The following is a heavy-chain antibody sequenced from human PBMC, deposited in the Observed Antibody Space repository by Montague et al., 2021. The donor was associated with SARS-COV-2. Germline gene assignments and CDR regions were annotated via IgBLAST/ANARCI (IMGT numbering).Heavy chain of an antibody. CDR1: GFTVSRNY. Sequence: SLRLSCAASGFTVSRNYMGWVRQAPGKGLEWVSVIFGGGSTNYADSVKGRFTNSRDISQNTLYLQMNSLRAEDMAVYYCAKGGTSYFYGMDVWGQGTTVAVSS. V-gene: IGHV3-66*01. CDR2: IFGGGST. CDR3: AKGGTSYFYGMDV. D-gene: IGHD1-26*01. J-gene: IGHJ6*02.